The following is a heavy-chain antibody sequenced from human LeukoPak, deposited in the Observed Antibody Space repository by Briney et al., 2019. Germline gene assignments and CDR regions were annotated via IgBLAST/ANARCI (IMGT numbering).Heavy chain of an antibody. CDR1: GGSLSSYY. V-gene: IGHV4-4*07. D-gene: IGHD2-2*01. CDR2: IYTSGST. J-gene: IGHJ5*02. CDR3: ARDRDCSSTSCYYFSSWFDP. Sequence: SETLSLTCTVSGGSLSSYYWSWIRQPAGKGLEWIGRIYTSGSTNYNPSLKSRVTMSVDTSKNQFSLKLSSVTAADTAVYYCARDRDCSSTSCYYFSSWFDPWGQGTLVTASS.